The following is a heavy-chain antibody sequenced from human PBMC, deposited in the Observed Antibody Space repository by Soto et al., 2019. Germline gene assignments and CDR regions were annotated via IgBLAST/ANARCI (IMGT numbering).Heavy chain of an antibody. J-gene: IGHJ6*02. D-gene: IGHD3-10*02. V-gene: IGHV2-26*01. CDR1: GFSLTIPRLG. Sequence: QVTLKESGPVLLKPTETLTLTCTVSGFSLTIPRLGVSWVRQPPGKALEWLAHIFSDDDKTYSTFLQSRLTTAQALSSRQVVLAVAIREPADSASYYWRRMPVKCFSDYYFFGMDVWCQGATVTVSS. CDR3: RRMPVKCFSDYYFFGMDV. CDR2: IFSDDDK.